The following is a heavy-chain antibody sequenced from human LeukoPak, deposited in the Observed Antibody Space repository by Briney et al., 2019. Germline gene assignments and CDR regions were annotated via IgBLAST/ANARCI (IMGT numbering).Heavy chain of an antibody. CDR1: EFTFSDYG. CDR3: AKGRISPDS. CDR2: INGRGNT. V-gene: IGHV3-23*01. J-gene: IGHJ4*02. D-gene: IGHD2/OR15-2a*01. Sequence: GGSLRLSCAVSEFTFSDYGMSWVRQAPGKGLEWVSGINGRGNTYYADSVKGRFTISRDNSKNSLYLQMNSLRAEDTAVYYCAKGRISPDSWGQGTLVTVSS.